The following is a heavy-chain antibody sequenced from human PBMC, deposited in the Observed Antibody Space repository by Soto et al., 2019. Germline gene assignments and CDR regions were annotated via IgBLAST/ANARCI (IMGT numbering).Heavy chain of an antibody. V-gene: IGHV3-7*01. Sequence: LRLSCAASGFTFSSYWMSWVRQAPGKGLEWVANIKQDGSEKYYVDSVKGRFTISRDNAKNSLYLQMNSLRAEDTAVYYCASLAVDTDSGRDAFDIWGQGTMVTVS. CDR3: ASLAVDTDSGRDAFDI. J-gene: IGHJ3*02. CDR2: IKQDGSEK. D-gene: IGHD5-18*01. CDR1: GFTFSSYW.